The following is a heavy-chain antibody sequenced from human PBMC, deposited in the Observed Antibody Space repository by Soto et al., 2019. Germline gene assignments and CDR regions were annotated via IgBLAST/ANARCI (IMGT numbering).Heavy chain of an antibody. CDR3: AREAPVYGDRHYYYYGMDV. CDR1: GFTFSSYG. Sequence: GGSLRLSCAASGFTFSSYGMHWVRQAPGKGLEWVAVIWYDGSNKYYADSVKGRFTISRDNSKNTLYLQMNSLRAEDTAVYYCAREAPVYGDRHYYYYGMDVWGQGTTVTVSS. J-gene: IGHJ6*02. V-gene: IGHV3-33*01. CDR2: IWYDGSNK. D-gene: IGHD4-17*01.